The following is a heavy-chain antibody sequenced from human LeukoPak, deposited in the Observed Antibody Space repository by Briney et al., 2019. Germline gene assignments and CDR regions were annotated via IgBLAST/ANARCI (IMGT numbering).Heavy chain of an antibody. CDR2: IYPGGST. J-gene: IGHJ3*02. V-gene: IGHV3-53*01. D-gene: IGHD1-14*01. Sequence: GGSLRLSCAASGFTVRTNYMSWVRQTPGKGLEWVSVIYPGGSTFYTDSVKGRFTISRDNSKNTLHLQMNSLRAEDTALYYCARPERLAGGDDAFDIWGQGTMVTVSS. CDR3: ARPERLAGGDDAFDI. CDR1: GFTVRTNY.